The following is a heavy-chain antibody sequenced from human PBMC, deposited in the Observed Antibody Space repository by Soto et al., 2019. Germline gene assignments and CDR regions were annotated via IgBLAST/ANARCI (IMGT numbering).Heavy chain of an antibody. CDR3: ARGLVAATLKSFWFDP. D-gene: IGHD2-15*01. CDR2: ISSSSSTI. CDR1: GFTFSSYS. J-gene: IGHJ5*02. V-gene: IGHV3-48*02. Sequence: GGSLRLSCAASGFTFSSYSMNWVRQAPGKGLEWVSYISSSSSTIYYADSVKGRFTISRDNAKNSLYLQMNSLRDEDTAVYYCARGLVAATLKSFWFDPWGQGTLVTVSS.